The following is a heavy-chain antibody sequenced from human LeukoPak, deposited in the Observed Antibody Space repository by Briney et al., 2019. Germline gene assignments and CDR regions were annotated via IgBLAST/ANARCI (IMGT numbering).Heavy chain of an antibody. Sequence: GGSLRLSCAASGFTFSSYSMNWVRQAPGKGLEWVSSISSSSSYIYYADSVKGRFTISRDNAKNSLYLQMNSLRAEDTAVYYCARGRRYYDFWSGPTRGANFDYWGQGTLVTVSS. D-gene: IGHD3-3*01. J-gene: IGHJ4*02. CDR2: ISSSSSYI. CDR1: GFTFSSYS. CDR3: ARGRRYYDFWSGPTRGANFDY. V-gene: IGHV3-21*01.